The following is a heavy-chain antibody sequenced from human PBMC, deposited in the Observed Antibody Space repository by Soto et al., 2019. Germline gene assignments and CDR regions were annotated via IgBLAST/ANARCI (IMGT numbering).Heavy chain of an antibody. V-gene: IGHV1-69*06. CDR3: ARYYYDSSGYYYEHDY. CDR1: GCTFSSYA. J-gene: IGHJ4*02. D-gene: IGHD3-22*01. CDR2: IIPIFGTA. Sequence: SLKVSCKVSGCTFSSYAISWVRHAPGQGLEWMGGIIPIFGTANYAQKFQGRVTITADKSTSTAYMELSSLRSEDTAVYYCARYYYDSSGYYYEHDYWGQGTLVTVSS.